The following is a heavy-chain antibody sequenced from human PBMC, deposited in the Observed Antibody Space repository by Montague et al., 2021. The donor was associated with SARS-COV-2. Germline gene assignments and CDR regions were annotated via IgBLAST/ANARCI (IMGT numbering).Heavy chain of an antibody. CDR3: AHLIRYYDIFTGIPFDY. D-gene: IGHD3-9*01. Sequence: PALVKPTQTLTLTCTFSGFSLSTPNVGVGWIRQPPGKALEWVAVIYSNDEKRYSPSLRNRLTITKDTAKNQVVLSLTYVDPVDRATYYCAHLIRYYDIFTGIPFDYWGQGSQVTVSS. J-gene: IGHJ4*02. V-gene: IGHV2-5*01. CDR1: GFSLSTPNVG. CDR2: IYSNDEK.